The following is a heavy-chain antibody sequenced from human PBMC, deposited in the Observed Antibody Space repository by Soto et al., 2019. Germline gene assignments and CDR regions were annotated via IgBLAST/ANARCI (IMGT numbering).Heavy chain of an antibody. V-gene: IGHV3-30-3*01. CDR2: ISYDGSNK. CDR3: ARDPLWGTAMVLWYFDL. CDR1: GFTFSSYA. J-gene: IGHJ2*01. D-gene: IGHD5-18*01. Sequence: QVPLVESGGGVVQPGRSLRLSCAASGFTFSSYAMHWVRQAPGKGLEWVAVISYDGSNKYYADSVKGRFTISRDNSKNTLYLQMNSLRAEDTAVYHCARDPLWGTAMVLWYFDLWGRGTLVTVSS.